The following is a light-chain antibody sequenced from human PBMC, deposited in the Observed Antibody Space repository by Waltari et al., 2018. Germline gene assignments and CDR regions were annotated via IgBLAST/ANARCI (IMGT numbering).Light chain of an antibody. CDR3: QSVDSSGTFDVV. CDR1: AFSKQY. J-gene: IGLJ2*01. CDR2: EDS. Sequence: SYELTQPPSVSVSPGQTARIPCSGDAFSKQYCLLVQQKPGQAPVLVIYEDSERPSGIPERFSGSNSGTTVTLTISGVQTEDEADYYCQSVDSSGTFDVVFGGGTKLTVL. V-gene: IGLV3-25*03.